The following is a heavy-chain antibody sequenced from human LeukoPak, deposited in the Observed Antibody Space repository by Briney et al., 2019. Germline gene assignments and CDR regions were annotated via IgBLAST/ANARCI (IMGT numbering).Heavy chain of an antibody. CDR1: GYTFTSYG. V-gene: IGHV1-18*01. D-gene: IGHD4-17*01. J-gene: IGHJ2*01. CDR2: ISAYNGNT. Sequence: GASVKVSCKASGYTFTSYGISWVRQAPGQGLEWMGWISAYNGNTNYAQKLQGRVTMTTDTSTSTAYMELRSLRSDDTAVDYCARHHYGDYHSRDNWSFDLWGRGTLVTASS. CDR3: ARHHYGDYHSRDNWSFDL.